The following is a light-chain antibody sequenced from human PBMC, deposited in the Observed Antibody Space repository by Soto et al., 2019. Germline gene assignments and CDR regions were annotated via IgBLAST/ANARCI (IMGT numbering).Light chain of an antibody. J-gene: IGKJ1*01. Sequence: AIRMTQSPSSFSASTGDRVTITCRASQGISSYLAWYQQKPGKAPKLLIYAASTLQSGVPSRFGRSESGTDFTLTISCLQSEDFAPYYCQQYYSYPPTFRQGTKVEIK. CDR1: QGISSY. CDR2: AAS. CDR3: QQYYSYPPT. V-gene: IGKV1-8*01.